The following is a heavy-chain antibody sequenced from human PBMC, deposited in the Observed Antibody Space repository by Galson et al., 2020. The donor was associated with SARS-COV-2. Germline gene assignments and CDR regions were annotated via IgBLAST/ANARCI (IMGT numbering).Heavy chain of an antibody. V-gene: IGHV1-18*04. J-gene: IGHJ4*02. CDR3: ARDEVAFVTMIRGAVMVQ. D-gene: IGHD3-10*01. CDR1: GYHFTTHG. CDR2: ISAYDGNS. Sequence: ASVKVSCTTSGYHFTTHGINWVRQAPGQGLEWLGWISAYDGNSNYAKKFEGRVIMTSDTYTRTVYMELKTLTSADTGVYYCARDEVAFVTMIRGAVMVQWGQGSLVTVS.